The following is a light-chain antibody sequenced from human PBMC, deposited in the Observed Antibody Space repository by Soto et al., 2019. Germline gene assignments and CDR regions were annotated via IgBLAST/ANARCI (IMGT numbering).Light chain of an antibody. CDR2: SNN. CDR1: SSNIGHNA. CDR3: VAWDESLNGWV. J-gene: IGLJ3*02. V-gene: IGLV1-44*01. Sequence: QSALTQPPSASGTSGQRVIISCSGSSSNIGHNAVNWFQQDPGTAPKVLIYSNNHRPSGVPDRFSGSKSGTSASLAISGLQSEDEADYYCVAWDESLNGWVFGGGTKLTVL.